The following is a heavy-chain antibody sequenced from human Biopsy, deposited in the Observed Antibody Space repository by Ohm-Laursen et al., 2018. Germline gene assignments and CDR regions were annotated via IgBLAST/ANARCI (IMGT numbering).Heavy chain of an antibody. CDR2: NIPILGMG. Sequence: ASVKVSCKVPGGTFSNYGVNWVRQAPGQGLEWLGGNIPILGMGNYAQKFQDRVTVAADTSTSTATMELRSLRSDDTAVYYCATKLTGYFHNWGQGTLVIVSS. J-gene: IGHJ1*01. D-gene: IGHD3-9*01. V-gene: IGHV1-69*10. CDR1: GGTFSNYG. CDR3: ATKLTGYFHN.